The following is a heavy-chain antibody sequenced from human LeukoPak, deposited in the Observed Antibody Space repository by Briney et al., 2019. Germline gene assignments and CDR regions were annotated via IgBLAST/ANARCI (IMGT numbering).Heavy chain of an antibody. D-gene: IGHD3-22*01. V-gene: IGHV4-4*09. CDR3: ARGYYYDTSGYPDSFDI. CDR1: GGSISSYY. J-gene: IGHJ3*02. Sequence: SETLSLTCSVSGGSISSYYWSWIRQPPGKGLEWIGYIYTSGSTSYNPSLKSRVTSSLDTSKNQFSLKLSSVTAADTAMYYCARGYYYDTSGYPDSFDIWGQGTMVTVSS. CDR2: IYTSGST.